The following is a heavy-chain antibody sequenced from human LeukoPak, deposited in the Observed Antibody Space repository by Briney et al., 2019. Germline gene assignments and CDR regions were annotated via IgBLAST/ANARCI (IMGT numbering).Heavy chain of an antibody. J-gene: IGHJ4*02. CDR1: GFTFTSSA. V-gene: IGHV1-58*02. CDR2: IVVGSGNT. D-gene: IGHD2-15*01. Sequence: SVKVSSKASGFTFTSSAMQWVRQARGQRLEWIGWIVVGSGNTNYAQKFQERVTITRDMSTSTAYMELSSLRSEDTAMYYCAALSYCSGGSCRGYWGQGTLVTVSS. CDR3: AALSYCSGGSCRGY.